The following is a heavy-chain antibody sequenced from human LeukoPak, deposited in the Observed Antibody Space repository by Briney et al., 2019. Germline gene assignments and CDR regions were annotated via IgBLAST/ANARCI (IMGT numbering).Heavy chain of an antibody. CDR1: GYTFNSYD. CDR3: ARLPYYYSSSDYAL. V-gene: IGHV1-8*01. J-gene: IGHJ4*02. Sequence: GASVKVSCKASGYTFNSYDINWVRQATGQGLEWVGWMNPHSGNKAYAQRFQGRVSLTRNTSISTAYMELSSLRSEDTAVYYCARLPYYYSSSDYALWGQGTLVTVSS. CDR2: MNPHSGNK. D-gene: IGHD3-22*01.